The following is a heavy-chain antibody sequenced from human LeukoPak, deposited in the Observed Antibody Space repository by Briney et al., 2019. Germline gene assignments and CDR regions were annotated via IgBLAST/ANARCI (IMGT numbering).Heavy chain of an antibody. CDR1: GFTFSSYS. CDR3: ARGRSIVGAINGFWDY. CDR2: ISSSSSYI. V-gene: IGHV3-21*01. J-gene: IGHJ4*02. D-gene: IGHD1-26*01. Sequence: PGGSLRLSCAASGFTFSSYSMNWVRQAPGEGLEWVSSISSSSSYIYYADSVKGRFTISRDNAKNSLYLQMNSLRAEDTAVYYCARGRSIVGAINGFWDYWGQGTLVTVSS.